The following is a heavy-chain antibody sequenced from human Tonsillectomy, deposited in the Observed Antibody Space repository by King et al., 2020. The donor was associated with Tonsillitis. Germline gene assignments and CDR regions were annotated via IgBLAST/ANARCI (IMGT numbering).Heavy chain of an antibody. CDR3: ARERLYSSNWGIDY. CDR1: GFAFRSYG. CDR2: ISYDGVRQ. J-gene: IGHJ4*02. D-gene: IGHD6-13*01. V-gene: IGHV3-33*01. Sequence: VQLVESGGGVVQSGRSLRLSCASSGFAFRSYGMHWVRQPPGKGLEWVAVISYDGVRQNYADSVKGRFTISRDNSKNTLYLQMNSLRAEDTAVYYCARERLYSSNWGIDYWGQGALVTVSS.